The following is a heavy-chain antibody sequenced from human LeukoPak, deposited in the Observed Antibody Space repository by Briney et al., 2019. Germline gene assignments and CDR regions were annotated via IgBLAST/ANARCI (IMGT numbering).Heavy chain of an antibody. Sequence: SETLSLTCAVYGGSFSGYYWSWIRQPPGKGLEWIGEINHSGSTNYNPSLKSRVTISVDTSKDQFSLKLSSVTAADTAVHYCARALRFLEWFAYYYYGMDVWGQGTTVTVSS. D-gene: IGHD3-3*01. CDR1: GGSFSGYY. J-gene: IGHJ6*02. V-gene: IGHV4-34*01. CDR3: ARALRFLEWFAYYYYGMDV. CDR2: INHSGST.